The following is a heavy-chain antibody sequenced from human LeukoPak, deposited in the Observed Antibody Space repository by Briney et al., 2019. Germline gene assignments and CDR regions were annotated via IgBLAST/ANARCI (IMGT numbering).Heavy chain of an antibody. Sequence: SGPTLVKPTQTLTLTYTFSGFSLSTSGVGVGWIRQPPGKALEWLALIYWDDDKRYSPSLKSRLTITKDTSKNQVVLTMTNMDPVDTATYYCAHGELGGDYFDYWGQGTLVTVSS. J-gene: IGHJ4*02. D-gene: IGHD1-26*01. CDR3: AHGELGGDYFDY. V-gene: IGHV2-5*02. CDR2: IYWDDDK. CDR1: GFSLSTSGVG.